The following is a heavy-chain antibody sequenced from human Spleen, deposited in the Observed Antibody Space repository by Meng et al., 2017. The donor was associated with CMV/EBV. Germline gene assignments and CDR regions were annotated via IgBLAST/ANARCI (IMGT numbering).Heavy chain of an antibody. Sequence: GESLKISCAASGFSFSTYWMSWVRQAPGKGLEWVANIKGDEGDKHYVDSVKGRFTISRDNAKNSLYLQMNSLRAEDTAVYYCARDPRVKSYVVVPAASDYWGQGTMVTVSS. CDR3: ARDPRVKSYVVVPAASDY. CDR2: IKGDEGDK. J-gene: IGHJ4*02. V-gene: IGHV3-7*01. CDR1: GFSFSTYW. D-gene: IGHD2-2*01.